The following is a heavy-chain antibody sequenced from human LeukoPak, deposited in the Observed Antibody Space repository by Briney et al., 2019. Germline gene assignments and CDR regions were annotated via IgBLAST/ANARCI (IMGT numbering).Heavy chain of an antibody. V-gene: IGHV3-48*04. J-gene: IGHJ6*02. D-gene: IGHD3-22*01. Sequence: PGGSLRLSCAASGFTFSDYSMNWVRQAPGKGLEWVSYISFSVNTKYYGDSVKGRFTISRDNAKNSLYLHMDSLRAEDTAVYYCARDRVEVTYYYDSSGYYTHSYYYYGMDVWGQGTTVTVSS. CDR2: ISFSVNTK. CDR3: ARDRVEVTYYYDSSGYYTHSYYYYGMDV. CDR1: GFTFSDYS.